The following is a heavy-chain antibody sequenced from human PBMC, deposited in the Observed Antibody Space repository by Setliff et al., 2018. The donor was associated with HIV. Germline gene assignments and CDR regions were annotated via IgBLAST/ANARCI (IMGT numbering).Heavy chain of an antibody. CDR1: GGSISSASYF. D-gene: IGHD4-17*01. V-gene: IGHV4-39*01. Sequence: SETLSLTCTVSGGSISSASYFWGWIRQSPGRGLEWIGSVYYSGSTYYNPSLRSRITISDDMSKNQFSLKLNSVTAADTAIYYCARHRSYGDYDPNWFDPWGRGTLVTVSS. CDR2: VYYSGST. CDR3: ARHRSYGDYDPNWFDP. J-gene: IGHJ5*02.